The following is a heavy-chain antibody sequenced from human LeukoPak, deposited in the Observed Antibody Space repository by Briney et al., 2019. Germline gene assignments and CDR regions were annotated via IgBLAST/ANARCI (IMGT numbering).Heavy chain of an antibody. D-gene: IGHD3-22*01. Sequence: GGSLRLSCAASGFTFSSYEMNWVRQAPGKGLEWVSYISSSGSTIYYADSVKGRFTISRDNAKNSLYLQMNSLRAEDTAVYYCARVSSYDSSGYHLDYWGQGTLVTVSS. V-gene: IGHV3-48*03. CDR1: GFTFSSYE. CDR3: ARVSSYDSSGYHLDY. J-gene: IGHJ4*02. CDR2: ISSSGSTI.